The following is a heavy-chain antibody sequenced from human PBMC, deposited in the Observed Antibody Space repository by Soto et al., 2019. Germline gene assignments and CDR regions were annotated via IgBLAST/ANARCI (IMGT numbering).Heavy chain of an antibody. D-gene: IGHD6-13*01. CDR3: ARASAYSTPWSFDN. Sequence: QVQLVQSGAEVKKPGASVRVSCKASGYTFSRYGITWVRQAPGQGLEWMGWISGFNGNTKESEKLQGRVTLTPDTAADTVHMELRRLRSVDTAVYYCARASAYSTPWSFDNWGQGTLFSVSS. J-gene: IGHJ4*02. CDR1: GYTFSRYG. CDR2: ISGFNGNT. V-gene: IGHV1-18*01.